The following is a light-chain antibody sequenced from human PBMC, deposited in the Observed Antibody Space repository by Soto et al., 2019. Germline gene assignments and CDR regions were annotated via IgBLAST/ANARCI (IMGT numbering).Light chain of an antibody. CDR3: QQSYTSPGT. V-gene: IGKV1-39*01. Sequence: DIQMTQSPSSLSASVEDRVIITCRASQSISNHLNWYQQKPGKAPKLLIFAASSLQSGVPSRFSGSRSGPDFTLTISSLQPEDFATYYCQQSYTSPGTFGQGTKVDIK. J-gene: IGKJ1*01. CDR2: AAS. CDR1: QSISNH.